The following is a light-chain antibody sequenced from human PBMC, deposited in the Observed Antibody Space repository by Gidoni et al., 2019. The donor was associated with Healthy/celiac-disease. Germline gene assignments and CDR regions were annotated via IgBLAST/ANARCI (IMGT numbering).Light chain of an antibody. CDR3: QKYNSAPSIT. CDR1: QGISNY. Sequence: DIQMTHSPSSLSASVGDRVPITCRASQGISNYLAWYQQKPGKVPKLLIYAASTLQSGVPSRFSGSGSGTDFTLTISSLQPEDVATYYCQKYNSAPSITFGQGTRLEIK. CDR2: AAS. V-gene: IGKV1-27*01. J-gene: IGKJ5*01.